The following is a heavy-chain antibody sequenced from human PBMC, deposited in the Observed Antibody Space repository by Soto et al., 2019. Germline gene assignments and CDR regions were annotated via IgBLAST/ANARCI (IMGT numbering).Heavy chain of an antibody. V-gene: IGHV4-39*01. Sequence: KPSETLSLTCTVSGASIITDNYFWVWIRQSPRRGLELIGSISYSGRTYDNPSLQSRVTISIDASKNQFSLKLTSVTTADTAVYYCARRRASDYGGNHHPYYFDRWGQGALVTVSS. CDR3: ARRRASDYGGNHHPYYFDR. CDR2: ISYSGRT. J-gene: IGHJ4*02. CDR1: GASIITDNYF. D-gene: IGHD4-17*01.